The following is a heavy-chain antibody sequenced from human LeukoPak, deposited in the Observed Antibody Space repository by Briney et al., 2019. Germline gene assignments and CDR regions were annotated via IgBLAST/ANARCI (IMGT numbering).Heavy chain of an antibody. J-gene: IGHJ5*02. Sequence: PGGSLRLSCGASGFXFSSYDMSWVRKAPGKGLEWVSTVSGSGGSTYYTDSVKGRFTISRVNSKNTLYVQMNSLRAEDTAVYYCARIISSWYNWFDPWGQGTLVTVSS. V-gene: IGHV3-23*01. D-gene: IGHD2-8*02. CDR3: ARIISSWYNWFDP. CDR2: VSGSGGST. CDR1: GFXFSSYD.